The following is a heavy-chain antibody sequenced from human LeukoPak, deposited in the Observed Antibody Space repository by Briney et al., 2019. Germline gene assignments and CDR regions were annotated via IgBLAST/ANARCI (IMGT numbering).Heavy chain of an antibody. Sequence: PSETLSLTCTVSGDSISTSNYYWGWIRQSPGKELEWIASVYHSGSTYYNPSLKSRVTLSVDTSQNHFSLNLTSVTAADTAVYFCARHSGGNSGNYYIGTNWFDPWGQGTLVTVSS. D-gene: IGHD3-10*01. CDR1: GDSISTSNYY. V-gene: IGHV4-39*01. J-gene: IGHJ5*02. CDR2: VYHSGST. CDR3: ARHSGGNSGNYYIGTNWFDP.